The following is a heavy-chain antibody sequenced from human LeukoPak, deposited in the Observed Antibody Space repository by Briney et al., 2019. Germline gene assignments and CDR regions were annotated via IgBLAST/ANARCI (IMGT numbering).Heavy chain of an antibody. CDR3: ARVRGYGLGSYVDP. CDR1: GGSISSYY. Sequence: SETLSLTCTVSGGSISSYYWSWIRQPPGKGLEWIGYIYYSGSTKYNPSLKSRVTISVDTSKNQFSLKLSSVTAADTAVYYCARVRGYGLGSYVDPWGQGTLVTVSS. CDR2: IYYSGST. J-gene: IGHJ5*02. V-gene: IGHV4-59*08. D-gene: IGHD3-10*01.